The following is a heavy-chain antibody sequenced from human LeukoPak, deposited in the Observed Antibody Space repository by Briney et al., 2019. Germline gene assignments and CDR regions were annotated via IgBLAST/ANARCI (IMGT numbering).Heavy chain of an antibody. CDR2: ISSSGSTI. V-gene: IGHV3-11*01. J-gene: IGHJ5*02. CDR3: AKEYYYGSGRLNWFDP. Sequence: LSLTCAVYGGSFSGYYWSWIRQAPGKGLEWVSYISSSGSTIYYADSVKGRFTVSRDNAKNSLYLQMNSLRAEDTAVYYCAKEYYYGSGRLNWFDPWGQGTLVTVSS. D-gene: IGHD3-10*01. CDR1: GGSFSGYY.